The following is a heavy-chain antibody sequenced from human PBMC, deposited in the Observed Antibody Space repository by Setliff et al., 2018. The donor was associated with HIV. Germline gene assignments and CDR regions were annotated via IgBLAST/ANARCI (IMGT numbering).Heavy chain of an antibody. CDR3: ARGKGVRGVIITGGLDV. Sequence: VASVKVSCKSSGSTFNNYDIIWLRQATGQGLEWLGWMNLNSDAAGYAPGFHDRLTMTRSTSMDTTNLELRSLRSEDTAVYYCARGKGVRGVIITGGLDVWGKGTTVTVSS. CDR1: GSTFNNYD. J-gene: IGHJ6*04. D-gene: IGHD3-10*01. V-gene: IGHV1-8*01. CDR2: MNLNSDAA.